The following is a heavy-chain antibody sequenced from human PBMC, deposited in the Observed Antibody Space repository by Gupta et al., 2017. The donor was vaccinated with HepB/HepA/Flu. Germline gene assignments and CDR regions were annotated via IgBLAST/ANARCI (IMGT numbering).Heavy chain of an antibody. CDR3: ARDLPHDYDSSGYNPTNPMYYYYGMDV. Sequence: EVQLVESGGGLVKPGGSLRLSCAASGFTFSSYSMNWVRQAPGKGLEWVSSISSSSSYIYYADSVKGRFTISRDNAKNSLYLQMNSLRAEDTAVYYCARDLPHDYDSSGYNPTNPMYYYYGMDVWGQGTTVTVSS. V-gene: IGHV3-21*01. CDR2: ISSSSSYI. J-gene: IGHJ6*02. CDR1: GFTFSSYS. D-gene: IGHD3-22*01.